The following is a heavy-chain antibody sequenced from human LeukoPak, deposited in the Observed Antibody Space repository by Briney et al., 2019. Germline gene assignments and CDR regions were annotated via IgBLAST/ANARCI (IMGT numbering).Heavy chain of an antibody. CDR2: FYYSGST. V-gene: IGHV4-39*01. D-gene: IGHD6-19*01. J-gene: IGHJ4*01. CDR3: ARHLSSGLYLQS. Sequence: SETLSLTCTVSGGSISSSSYYWGWIRQPPGKRLEWIGSFYYSGSTYHNPSLKSRVTISVDTSKNNFSLKLNSVTAADTAVYYCARHLSSGLYLQSWGQGTLVTVSS. CDR1: GGSISSSSYY.